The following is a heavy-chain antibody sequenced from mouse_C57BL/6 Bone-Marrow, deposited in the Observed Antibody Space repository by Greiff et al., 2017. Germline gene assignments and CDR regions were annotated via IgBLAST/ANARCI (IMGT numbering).Heavy chain of an antibody. CDR2: ISSGGSYT. V-gene: IGHV5-6*02. J-gene: IGHJ3*01. CDR1: GFTFSSYG. Sequence: EVKLMESGGDLVKPGGSLKLSCAASGFTFSSYGMSWVRQTPDKRLEWVATISSGGSYTYYPDSVKGRFTIPRDNAKNTLYLQMSSLKSEDTAMYYCARRGRGAWFAYWGQGTLVTVSA. CDR3: ARRGRGAWFAY.